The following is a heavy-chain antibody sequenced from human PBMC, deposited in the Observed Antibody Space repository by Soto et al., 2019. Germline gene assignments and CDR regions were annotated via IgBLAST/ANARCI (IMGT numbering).Heavy chain of an antibody. V-gene: IGHV3-72*01. CDR1: GFSFSDYY. CDR3: ARSIPGTTSFDS. D-gene: IGHD1-7*01. CDR2: SRDKGNSYST. Sequence: ESGGGLVQPGGSLRLSCAGSGFSFSDYYIDWVRQAPGKGLEWVGRSRDKGNSYSTDYAAAVKGRFTVSRDTSKNSLYLQITSLKADDTALYYCARSIPGTTSFDSWGQGTLVTVSS. J-gene: IGHJ4*02.